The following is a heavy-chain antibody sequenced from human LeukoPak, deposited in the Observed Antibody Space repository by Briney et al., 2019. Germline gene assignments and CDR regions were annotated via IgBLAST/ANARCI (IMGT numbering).Heavy chain of an antibody. D-gene: IGHD1-20*01. V-gene: IGHV4-61*02. CDR2: IYRSGDT. J-gene: IGHJ6*03. CDR3: ARDAYSWNDVHHYYYYYYMDV. Sequence: SQTLSLTCTVSGGSISRDSNYWSWIRQPAGKGLEWIGRIYRSGDTNYNPSLKGRVSISLDTAKNQFSLKLNSVTAADTAVYYCARDAYSWNDVHHYYYYYYMDVWGKGTTVTISS. CDR1: GGSISRDSNY.